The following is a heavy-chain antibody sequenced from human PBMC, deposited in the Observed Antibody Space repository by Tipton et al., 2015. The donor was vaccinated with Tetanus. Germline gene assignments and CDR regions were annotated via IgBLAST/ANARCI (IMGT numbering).Heavy chain of an antibody. D-gene: IGHD1-14*01. J-gene: IGHJ3*02. CDR2: INGYSGHT. CDR1: GYRPTNYG. V-gene: IGHV1-18*01. CDR3: ARDADMWATRKAFDI. Sequence: QLVQSGAEVKQPGASVTVSCKASGYRPTNYGISWVRQAPGQGLEWLGWINGYSGHTNYAQQVQGRVTMTTDTSTSTAYLELRSLRSDDTALYFCARDADMWATRKAFDIWGQGTMVTVS.